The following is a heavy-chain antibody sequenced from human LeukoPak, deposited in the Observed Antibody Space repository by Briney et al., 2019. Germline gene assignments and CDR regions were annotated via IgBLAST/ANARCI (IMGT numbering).Heavy chain of an antibody. J-gene: IGHJ4*02. CDR2: IYSGGTT. D-gene: IGHD4-23*01. CDR1: GFTVSGNY. V-gene: IGHV3-53*01. Sequence: PGGSLRLSCAVSGFTVSGNYMSWVRQAPGKGLEWVSLIYSGGTTYYADSVKGRFTISRDNSKNTLYLQMNGLRAEDTAVYYCARRAGGYSHPYDYWGQGILVTVSS. CDR3: ARRAGGYSHPYDY.